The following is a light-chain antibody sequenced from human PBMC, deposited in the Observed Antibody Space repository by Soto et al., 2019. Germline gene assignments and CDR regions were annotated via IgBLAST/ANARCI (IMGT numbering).Light chain of an antibody. V-gene: IGLV2-11*01. CDR2: DVS. Sequence: QSALAQPPSVSGSPGQSVTISCTGTIGDVGGYNYVSWYQQHPDMAPKLIISDVSERPSGVPNRFSGSKSGNTASLTISGVQSDDEADYYCMSYTTTTAPSYVFGTGTKVTVL. CDR3: MSYTTTTAPSYV. CDR1: IGDVGGYNY. J-gene: IGLJ1*01.